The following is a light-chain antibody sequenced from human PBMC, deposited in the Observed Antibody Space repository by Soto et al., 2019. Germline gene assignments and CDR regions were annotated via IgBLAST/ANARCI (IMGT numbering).Light chain of an antibody. CDR1: QSVSSY. V-gene: IGKV3-11*01. Sequence: EIVLTQSPATLSWSPGERATLSCRASQSVSSYLAWYQQKPGQAPRLLIYDASNRATGIPARFSGSGSGTDFTLTISSLEPEDFAVYFCHQRSNWPPATFGPGTKVDIK. CDR3: HQRSNWPPAT. J-gene: IGKJ3*01. CDR2: DAS.